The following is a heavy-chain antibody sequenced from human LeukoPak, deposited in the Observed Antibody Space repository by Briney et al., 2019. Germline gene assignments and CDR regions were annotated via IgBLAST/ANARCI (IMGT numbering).Heavy chain of an antibody. CDR2: IRYDGSNK. Sequence: PGGSLRLSCAASGFTFSSYGMHWVRQAPGKGLEWVAFIRYDGSNKYYADSVKGRFTISRDNSKNTLYLQMNSLRAEDTAVYYCAKDIRLPAPPMDVWGKGTTVTVSS. V-gene: IGHV3-30*02. CDR1: GFTFSSYG. CDR3: AKDIRLPAPPMDV. D-gene: IGHD2-2*01. J-gene: IGHJ6*03.